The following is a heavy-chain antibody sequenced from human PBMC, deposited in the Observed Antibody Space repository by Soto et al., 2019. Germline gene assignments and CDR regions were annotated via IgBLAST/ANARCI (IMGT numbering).Heavy chain of an antibody. D-gene: IGHD2-15*01. CDR2: IHSDGTA. CDR3: ARDPFGTDTGGSADVDH. J-gene: IGHJ4*02. V-gene: IGHV3-53*01. CDR1: GFTVRTNY. Sequence: EVHLVESGGDLIQPGGSLRLSCAASGFTVRTNYMNWVRQAPGKGLQWVSVIHSDGTAYYADSVKGRFTISRDVSKNTLYLHMTSLTAEDTAIYYCARDPFGTDTGGSADVDHWGQGTLVTVSS.